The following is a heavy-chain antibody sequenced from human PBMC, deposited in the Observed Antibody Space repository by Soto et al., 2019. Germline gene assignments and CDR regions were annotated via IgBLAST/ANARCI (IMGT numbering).Heavy chain of an antibody. J-gene: IGHJ5*02. D-gene: IGHD3-22*01. CDR2: IYYSGST. CDR3: ASLYDSSGYYYGNNWFDP. Sequence: QVQLQESGPGLVKPSQTLSLTCTVSGASISSGDYYWSWIRQHPGKGLEWIGYIYYSGSTYYNPSPKRPLTISVDTSNNQFSLKPSSVTAADTAVYYCASLYDSSGYYYGNNWFDPWGQGTLVTVSS. CDR1: GASISSGDYY. V-gene: IGHV4-31*01.